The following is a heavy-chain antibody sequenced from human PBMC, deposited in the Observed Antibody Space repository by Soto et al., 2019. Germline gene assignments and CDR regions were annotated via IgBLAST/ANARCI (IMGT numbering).Heavy chain of an antibody. CDR2: IYYIGST. CDR3: ARLGDRVNYYYMDV. Sequence: QLQLQESGPGLVKPAETLSVTCTVSGGPISSSNHCWGWIRQPPGKGLEWIGSIYYIGSTYYNPSVQSRVTISVDTSKNQFSLKVKSVTAADTAVYFCARLGDRVNYYYMDVWGKGTTVTVSS. CDR1: GGPISSSNHC. J-gene: IGHJ6*03. D-gene: IGHD6-13*01. V-gene: IGHV4-39*01.